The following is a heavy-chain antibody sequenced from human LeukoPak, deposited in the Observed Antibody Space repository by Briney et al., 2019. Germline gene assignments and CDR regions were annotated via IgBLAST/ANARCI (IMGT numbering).Heavy chain of an antibody. CDR3: ARVSIAYYYDTTGAFDI. V-gene: IGHV3-53*01. CDR2: IYSGGST. J-gene: IGHJ3*02. CDR1: GFTVSSNY. D-gene: IGHD3-22*01. Sequence: GGSLRLSCAASGFTVSSNYMSWVRQAPGKGLEWVSVIYSGGSTYYADYVKGRFTISRDNSKNTLYLQMNSLRAEDTAVYYCARVSIAYYYDTTGAFDIWGQGTMVTVSS.